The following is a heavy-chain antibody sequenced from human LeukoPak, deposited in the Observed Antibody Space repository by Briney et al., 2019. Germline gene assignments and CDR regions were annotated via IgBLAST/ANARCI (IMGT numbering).Heavy chain of an antibody. D-gene: IGHD3-22*01. CDR3: ARQSEDSSGYPNWFDP. Sequence: GESLKISCKGSGYSFTSYWIGWVRQMPGKGLEWMGIIYPGDSDTRYSPSFQGQVTISADKSISTAYLQWSSLKASDTAMYYCARQSEDSSGYPNWFDPWGQGTLVTVSS. J-gene: IGHJ5*02. V-gene: IGHV5-51*01. CDR2: IYPGDSDT. CDR1: GYSFTSYW.